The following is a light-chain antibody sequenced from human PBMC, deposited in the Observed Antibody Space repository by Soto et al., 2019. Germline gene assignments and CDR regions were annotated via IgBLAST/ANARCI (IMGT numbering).Light chain of an antibody. CDR1: QGISSY. J-gene: IGKJ1*01. CDR2: AAS. CDR3: QQYKSFWT. Sequence: DIQLSQSPSFLSASVGYRFTITCRASQGISSYLAWYQQKPGKAPELLIYAASTLQSGVPSRLSGSGSGTEFTLTISSPQSEDFATYYCQQYKSFWTFGQGTKVDIK. V-gene: IGKV1-9*01.